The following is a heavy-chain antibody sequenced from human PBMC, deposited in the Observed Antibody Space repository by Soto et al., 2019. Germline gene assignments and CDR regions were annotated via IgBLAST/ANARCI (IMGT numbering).Heavy chain of an antibody. D-gene: IGHD3-16*01. J-gene: IGHJ4*02. V-gene: IGHV2-5*02. CDR3: SQGDVRQQVGGY. Sequence: QITLKESGPTLVKPTQTLTLTCTFAGFSLSTSGGGVVWIRQPPGKALERLALIYWDDDKRYSPALKSRLTIAKDTSKNQGGLTMPNMDPVDTTTYYCSQGDVRQQVGGYCGKGTLVNVSS. CDR1: GFSLSTSGGG. CDR2: IYWDDDK.